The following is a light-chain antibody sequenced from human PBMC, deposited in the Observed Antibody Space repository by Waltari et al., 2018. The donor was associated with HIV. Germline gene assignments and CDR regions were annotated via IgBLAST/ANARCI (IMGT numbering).Light chain of an antibody. CDR3: AAWDDSLSGPVL. J-gene: IGLJ2*01. CDR1: SSNIGSTS. V-gene: IGLV1-47*01. CDR2: RNN. Sequence: QSVLTQPPSASGTPGRRGTISCSGSSSNIGSTSVYWYQQPTGMAPHLLIYRNNHRPSGVPDRCSGSQSVTSASLAISGLRPEDEADYYGAAWDDSLSGPVLFGGGTKLTVL.